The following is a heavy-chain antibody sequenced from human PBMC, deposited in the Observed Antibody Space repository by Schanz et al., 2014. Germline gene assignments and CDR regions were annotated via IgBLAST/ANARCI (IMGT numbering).Heavy chain of an antibody. V-gene: IGHV3-23*04. CDR3: AKAGSGWSTAGYYY. D-gene: IGHD6-19*01. Sequence: EVQLVESGGGLVKPGESLRLSCAASGFTFSSYAMSWVRQAPGKGLEWVSGISDNGISTYYADSVKGRFSISRENSKSILYLQMNSLRAEDTAVYYCAKAGSGWSTAGYYYWGQGTLVAVSS. CDR1: GFTFSSYA. J-gene: IGHJ4*02. CDR2: ISDNGIST.